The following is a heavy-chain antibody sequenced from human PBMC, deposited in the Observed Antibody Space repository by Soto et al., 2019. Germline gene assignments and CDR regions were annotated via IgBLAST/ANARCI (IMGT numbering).Heavy chain of an antibody. D-gene: IGHD2-8*01. CDR1: GGTFSSYA. J-gene: IGHJ4*02. CDR3: ASDYCTNGVCYRYFDY. V-gene: IGHV1-69*13. Sequence: AVKVSCKACGGTFSSYAISWVRQAPGQGLEWMGGIIPIFGTANYAQKFQGRVTITADESRSTAYMELSSLRSEDTAVYYCASDYCTNGVCYRYFDYCGQGTLVTVSS. CDR2: IIPIFGTA.